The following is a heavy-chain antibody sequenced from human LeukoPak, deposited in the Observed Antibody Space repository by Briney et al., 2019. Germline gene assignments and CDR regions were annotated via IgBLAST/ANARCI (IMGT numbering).Heavy chain of an antibody. V-gene: IGHV1-2*02. CDR2: ISLDSGGT. Sequence: ASVKVSCKASGYTFIDYYIHWVRQAPGQGLEFLGWISLDSGGTNYPQKFQGRVTLTRDTSISTAYMELNRLRSDDTAVYYCVTVGATNFDYWGQGTLVTVSS. D-gene: IGHD1-26*01. CDR3: VTVGATNFDY. J-gene: IGHJ4*02. CDR1: GYTFIDYY.